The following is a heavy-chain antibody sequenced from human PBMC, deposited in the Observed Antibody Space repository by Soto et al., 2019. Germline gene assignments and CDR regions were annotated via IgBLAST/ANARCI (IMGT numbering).Heavy chain of an antibody. D-gene: IGHD3-9*01. J-gene: IGHJ4*02. CDR2: ISAYNGNT. Sequence: ASVKVSCKASGYTFTSYGISWVRQAPGQGLEWMGWISAYNGNTNYAQNVQGRVTMTTDTSTRTAYMELRRLRSDDMAGYYCARDTERYFDWLPMGNLFDYWGQGTLVTVSS. CDR1: GYTFTSYG. V-gene: IGHV1-18*03. CDR3: ARDTERYFDWLPMGNLFDY.